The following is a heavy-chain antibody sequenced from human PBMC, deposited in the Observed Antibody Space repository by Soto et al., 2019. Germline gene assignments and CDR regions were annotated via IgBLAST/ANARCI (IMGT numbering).Heavy chain of an antibody. CDR1: GFTFNNYA. D-gene: IGHD6-19*01. J-gene: IGHJ3*01. CDR2: ISGSGGTA. V-gene: IGHV3-23*01. Sequence: GGSLRPSFAASGFTFNNYAMNWVRQAGGEGLEWVSVISGSGGTAYYADSVLGWFTISRDNSKNTVYLQMNRLRADDTVIYYCVKEGSGWYSRGSFDFWGRGTMVTVSS. CDR3: VKEGSGWYSRGSFDF.